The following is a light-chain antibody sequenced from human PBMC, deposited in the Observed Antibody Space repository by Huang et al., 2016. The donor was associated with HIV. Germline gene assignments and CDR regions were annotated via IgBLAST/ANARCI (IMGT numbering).Light chain of an antibody. CDR1: QRIKNS. J-gene: IGKJ5*01. Sequence: EIVLTQSPATLSLSPGEGATLSCRASQRIKNSLAWYQQKPGQPPRLLIYDASNRATGVPVRFSGSGSGADFTLTISSLEPEDFAVYYCQQRGNWPPITFGQGTRLEIK. V-gene: IGKV3-11*01. CDR2: DAS. CDR3: QQRGNWPPIT.